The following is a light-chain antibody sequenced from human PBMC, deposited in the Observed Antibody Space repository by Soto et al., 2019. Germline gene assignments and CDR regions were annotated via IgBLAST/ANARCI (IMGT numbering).Light chain of an antibody. V-gene: IGLV1-40*01. CDR1: SSNIGAGYD. J-gene: IGLJ1*01. CDR2: GNG. CDR3: QSYDSSLSGSEV. Sequence: QSVLTQPPSVSGAPGQRVTISCTGSSSNIGAGYDVHWYQQLPGTDPKLLIYGNGNRPSGVPDRFSGSKSGTSASLAITGLQAEDEADYYCQSYDSSLSGSEVFGTGTKVTVL.